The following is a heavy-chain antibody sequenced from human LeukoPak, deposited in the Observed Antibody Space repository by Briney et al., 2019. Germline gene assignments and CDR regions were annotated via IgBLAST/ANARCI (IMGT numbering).Heavy chain of an antibody. CDR2: INPNSGGT. CDR3: ARGSLGYCSGGSCRLLVYFDY. CDR1: GYTFTGYY. Sequence: ASVKVSCKASGYTFTGYYMHWVRQAPGQGLEWMGWINPNSGGTNYAQKFQGRVTMTRDTSISTAYMELSRLRSDDTAVYYCARGSLGYCSGGSCRLLVYFDYWGQGTLVTVSS. D-gene: IGHD2-15*01. V-gene: IGHV1-2*02. J-gene: IGHJ4*02.